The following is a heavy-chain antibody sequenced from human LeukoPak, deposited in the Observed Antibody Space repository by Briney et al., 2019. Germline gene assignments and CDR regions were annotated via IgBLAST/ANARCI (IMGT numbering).Heavy chain of an antibody. CDR1: GFTFSSYH. D-gene: IGHD3-9*01. CDR2: IHSTSGSI. J-gene: IGHJ4*02. Sequence: AGGYLSLSCAASGFTFSSYHMNWVRRAPGKGLEWLSYIHSTSGSIHYADSVKGRFTISRDNAKNSLYLQMNSLRAEDTAVYYCSRVVQDVTGADYWGQGTLVIVSS. CDR3: SRVVQDVTGADY. V-gene: IGHV3-48*01.